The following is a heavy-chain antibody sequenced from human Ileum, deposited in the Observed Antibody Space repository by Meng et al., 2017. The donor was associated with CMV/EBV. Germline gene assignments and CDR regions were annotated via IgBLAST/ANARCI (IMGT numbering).Heavy chain of an antibody. V-gene: IGHV4-31*03. D-gene: IGHD6-19*01. Sequence: QVQLQESGPGLVTPSQTLSLTCSVSGGSISSGGYYWSWIRQHPGKGLEWIAYIYYNGNTYYNPSLRNRVTISLDTSKNHFSLNLSSVTVADTAVYYCTRVRSSGSYFDSWGQGTLVTVSS. CDR3: TRVRSSGSYFDS. CDR2: IYYNGNT. J-gene: IGHJ4*02. CDR1: GGSISSGGYY.